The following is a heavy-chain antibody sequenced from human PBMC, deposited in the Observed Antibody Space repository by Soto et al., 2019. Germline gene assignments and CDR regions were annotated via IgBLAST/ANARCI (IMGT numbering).Heavy chain of an antibody. Sequence: QVQLVQSGAEVKKPGSSVKVSCKASGGTFSSYAISWVRQAPGQGLEWMGGIIPIFGTANYAQKFQGRVTITADESTSTAYMELSSLRYEDTAVYYCAIVPADAQTTWFDPWGQGTLVTVSS. CDR3: AIVPADAQTTWFDP. D-gene: IGHD2-2*01. CDR2: IIPIFGTA. CDR1: GGTFSSYA. V-gene: IGHV1-69*01. J-gene: IGHJ5*02.